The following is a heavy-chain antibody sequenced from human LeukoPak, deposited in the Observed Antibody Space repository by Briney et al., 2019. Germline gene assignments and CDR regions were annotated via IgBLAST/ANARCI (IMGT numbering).Heavy chain of an antibody. Sequence: SGRSLRLSCAASGFTFDDYAMHWVRQAPGKGLEWVSGISWNSGSIGYADSVKGRFTISRDNAKNSLYLQMNSLRAEDTALYYCAKGIFGLSHQYYYYYGMDVWGQGTTVTVSS. CDR1: GFTFDDYA. J-gene: IGHJ6*02. V-gene: IGHV3-9*01. D-gene: IGHD3-3*01. CDR3: AKGIFGLSHQYYYYYGMDV. CDR2: ISWNSGSI.